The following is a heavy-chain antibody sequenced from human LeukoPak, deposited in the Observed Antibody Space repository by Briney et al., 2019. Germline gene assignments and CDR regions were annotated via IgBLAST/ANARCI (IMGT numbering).Heavy chain of an antibody. Sequence: GGFLRLSCVASGFTFSYYSMNWVRQAPGKGLEWVSYITSVSGEIWYADSVKGRFTISRDDAKHSLYLQMNSLRDEDTAVYYCARDHGYGFDYWGQGTLVTV. CDR1: GFTFSYYS. J-gene: IGHJ4*02. V-gene: IGHV3-48*02. CDR2: ITSVSGEI. D-gene: IGHD5-12*01. CDR3: ARDHGYGFDY.